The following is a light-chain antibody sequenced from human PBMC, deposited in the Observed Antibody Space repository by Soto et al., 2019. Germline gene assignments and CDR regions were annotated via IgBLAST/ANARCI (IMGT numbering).Light chain of an antibody. CDR2: AAS. CDR3: QQSYSTPLT. J-gene: IGKJ4*01. Sequence: DIQMTQSPSSLSASVGDRVTITCRASQSIISYLYWYQQKTVKAPKLLIYAASSLQSGVPSRFSGSGSGTDFTLTISSLQPEDFATYYCQQSYSTPLTFGGGTKVEIK. CDR1: QSIISY. V-gene: IGKV1-39*01.